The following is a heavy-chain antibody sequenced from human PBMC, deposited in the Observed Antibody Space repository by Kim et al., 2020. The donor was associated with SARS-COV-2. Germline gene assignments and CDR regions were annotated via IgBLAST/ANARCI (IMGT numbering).Heavy chain of an antibody. CDR1: GGSFSGYY. CDR2: INHSGST. Sequence: SETLSLTCAVYGGSFSGYYWSWIRQPPGKGLEWIGEINHSGSTNYNPSLKSRVTISVDTSKNQFSLKLSSVTAADTAVYYCARSPRVYYYGSGSYYKSYWFDPWGQGTLVTVSS. V-gene: IGHV4-34*01. J-gene: IGHJ5*02. D-gene: IGHD3-10*01. CDR3: ARSPRVYYYGSGSYYKSYWFDP.